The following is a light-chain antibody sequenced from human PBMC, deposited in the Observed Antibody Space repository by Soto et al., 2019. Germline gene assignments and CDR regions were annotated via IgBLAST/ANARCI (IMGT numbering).Light chain of an antibody. J-gene: IGLJ3*02. CDR3: QVWDSGTDHVV. CDR1: NIGSKS. Sequence: SYELTQSPSVSVAPGKTASITCGGNNIGSKSVHWYQQKPGQAPVLVIYSDSDRPSAIPERFSGSNSGKTATLTIRRVEAGDEADYFCQVWDSGTDHVVFGGGTKLTVL. V-gene: IGLV3-21*04. CDR2: SDS.